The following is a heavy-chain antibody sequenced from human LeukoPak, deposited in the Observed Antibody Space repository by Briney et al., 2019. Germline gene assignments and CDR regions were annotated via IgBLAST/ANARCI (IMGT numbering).Heavy chain of an antibody. D-gene: IGHD2-2*03. J-gene: IGHJ4*02. V-gene: IGHV4-34*01. Sequence: SETLSLTCAVYGGSFSGYYWSWIRQPPGKGLEWIGEINHSGSTNYNPSLKSRVTISVDMSKNQFSLKLSSVTAADTAMYYCVDIVVIPASIIFDYWGQGTLVTVSS. CDR3: VDIVVIPASIIFDY. CDR1: GGSFSGYY. CDR2: INHSGST.